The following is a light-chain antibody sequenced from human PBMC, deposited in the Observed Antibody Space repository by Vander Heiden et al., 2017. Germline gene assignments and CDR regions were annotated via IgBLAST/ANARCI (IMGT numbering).Light chain of an antibody. CDR3: GTWDSSLSAL. CDR2: DNN. CDR1: SSNIGHNY. Sequence: QSVLTQPPSVSAAPGQKVTISCSGSSSNIGHNYVSWYQQLPGTAPKLLIYDNNKRPSGIPDRFSGSKSGTSATLGITGLQTGDEADYYCGTWDSSLSALFGGGTKLTVL. V-gene: IGLV1-51*01. J-gene: IGLJ2*01.